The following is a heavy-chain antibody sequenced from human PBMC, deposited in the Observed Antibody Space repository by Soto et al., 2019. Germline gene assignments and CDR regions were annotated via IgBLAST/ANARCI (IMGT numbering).Heavy chain of an antibody. J-gene: IGHJ5*02. CDR3: AKRIAVVGGQNWFDP. V-gene: IGHV4-39*01. Sequence: SETLSLTCTVSGGSISSSSYYWGWIRQPPGKGLEWIGSIYYSGSTYYNPSLKSRVTISVDTSKNQFSLKLSSVTAADTAVYYCAKRIAVVGGQNWFDPWGQGTLVTVS. CDR1: GGSISSSSYY. CDR2: IYYSGST. D-gene: IGHD6-19*01.